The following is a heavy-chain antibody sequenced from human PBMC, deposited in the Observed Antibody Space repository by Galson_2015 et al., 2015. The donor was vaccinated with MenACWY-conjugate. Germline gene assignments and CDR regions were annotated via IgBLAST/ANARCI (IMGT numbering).Heavy chain of an antibody. Sequence: ETLSLTCNVSGGSISSTNYYWGWIRQSPGRGLEWIGSIYYGGSTYYNPSLKSRVTISVDTSKNQFSLKLSSVTAADTAVYYCARSFDPGNSRDGFTKYYFDYWGQGPPVTVSS. D-gene: IGHD5-24*01. CDR2: IYYGGST. CDR3: ARSFDPGNSRDGFTKYYFDY. J-gene: IGHJ4*02. CDR1: GGSISSTNYY. V-gene: IGHV4-39*07.